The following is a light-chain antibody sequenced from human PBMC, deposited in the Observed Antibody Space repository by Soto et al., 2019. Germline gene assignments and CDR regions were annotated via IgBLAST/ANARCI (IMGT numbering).Light chain of an antibody. CDR3: QQYNNWPRT. J-gene: IGKJ1*01. CDR1: QSVSTN. CDR2: RAS. V-gene: IGKV3-15*01. Sequence: IVMSQSPDTLLVSPGERATLSCRASQSVSTNLAWYQHKPGQAPRLLIYRASTRATGIPARFSGSGSGTEFTLTISRLQSEDFAVYYCQQYNNWPRTFGQGTKVDI.